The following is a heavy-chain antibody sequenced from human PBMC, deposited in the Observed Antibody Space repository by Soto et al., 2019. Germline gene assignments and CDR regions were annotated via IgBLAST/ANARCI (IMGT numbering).Heavy chain of an antibody. D-gene: IGHD3-3*01. CDR3: ATVPHLRFLEWLLDP. CDR2: FDPEDGET. J-gene: IGHJ5*02. V-gene: IGHV1-24*01. CDR1: GYTLTELS. Sequence: GASVKVSCKVSGYTLTELSMHWLRQAPGKGLEWMGGFDPEDGETIYAQKFQGRVTMTEDTSTDTAYMELSSLRSEDTAVYYCATVPHLRFLEWLLDPWGQGTLVTVSS.